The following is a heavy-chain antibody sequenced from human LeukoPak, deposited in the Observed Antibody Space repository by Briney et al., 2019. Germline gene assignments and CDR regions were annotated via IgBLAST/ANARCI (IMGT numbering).Heavy chain of an antibody. CDR1: GFTFSSYE. J-gene: IGHJ4*02. CDR2: IYSSSTTI. D-gene: IGHD1-1*01. Sequence: GGSLRLSCAASGFTFSSYEMNWVRQAPGKGLEWLSYIYSSSTTIYYADSVRGRFTISRDNAKNSLFLQMNSLRAEDTAVYYCARALNLLDPVTLDYWGQGTLVTVSS. V-gene: IGHV3-48*01. CDR3: ARALNLLDPVTLDY.